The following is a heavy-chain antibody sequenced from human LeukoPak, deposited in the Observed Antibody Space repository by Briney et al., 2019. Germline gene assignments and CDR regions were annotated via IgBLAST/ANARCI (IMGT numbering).Heavy chain of an antibody. V-gene: IGHV3-21*01. D-gene: IGHD4-17*01. CDR1: GFTFSSYS. Sequence: PGRSLRLSCAASGFTFSSYSMNWVRQAPGKGLEWVSSISSSSSYIYYADSVKGRFTISRDNAKNSLYLQMNSLRAEDTAVYYCARAIRGYGDYLDYWGQGTLVTVSS. CDR2: ISSSSSYI. J-gene: IGHJ4*02. CDR3: ARAIRGYGDYLDY.